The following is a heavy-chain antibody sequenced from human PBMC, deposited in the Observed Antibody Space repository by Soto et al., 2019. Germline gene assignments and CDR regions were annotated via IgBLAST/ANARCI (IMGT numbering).Heavy chain of an antibody. Sequence: QVQLVQSGAEVKKPGSSVKVSCKTSGGDFKNYGVSWVRQAPGQGLEWMGGIVPVFGSAKYGQIFQGRVTITADELTSTTYMELSGLKPEDTAIYYCAREIAATGSHFWGQGTLVIVSS. D-gene: IGHD3-9*01. CDR1: GGDFKNYG. V-gene: IGHV1-69*12. J-gene: IGHJ4*02. CDR3: AREIAATGSHF. CDR2: IVPVFGSA.